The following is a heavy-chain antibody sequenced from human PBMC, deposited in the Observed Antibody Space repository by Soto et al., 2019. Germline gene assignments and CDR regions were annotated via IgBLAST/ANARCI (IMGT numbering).Heavy chain of an antibody. CDR1: GFTFSSYG. V-gene: IGHV3-33*01. J-gene: IGHJ4*02. CDR2: IWYDGSNK. CDR3: ARETDTAMAYYFDS. D-gene: IGHD5-18*01. Sequence: QVQLVESGGGVVQPGRSLRLSCAASGFTFSSYGMHWVRQAPGKGLEGVAVIWYDGSNKYYADSVKGRFTISRDNSKNTLYLQMNSLRAEDTAVYYCARETDTAMAYYFDSWRQGTLVTVSS.